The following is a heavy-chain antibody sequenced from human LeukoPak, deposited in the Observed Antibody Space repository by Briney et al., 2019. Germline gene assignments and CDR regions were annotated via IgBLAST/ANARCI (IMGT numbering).Heavy chain of an antibody. V-gene: IGHV4-39*01. CDR1: GDSFSSSSYS. J-gene: IGHJ3*02. Sequence: PSETLSLTCTVSGDSFSSSSYSWGWIRQPPGKGLEWIGTIYYSGSTYYNPSLKSRVTISVDTSKNQFSLKLSSVTAADTAVYYCARLDYGEVFDAFDIWGQGTMVTVSS. CDR2: IYYSGST. D-gene: IGHD4-17*01. CDR3: ARLDYGEVFDAFDI.